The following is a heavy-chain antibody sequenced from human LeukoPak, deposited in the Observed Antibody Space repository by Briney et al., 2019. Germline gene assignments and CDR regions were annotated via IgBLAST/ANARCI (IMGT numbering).Heavy chain of an antibody. CDR1: GFTFSDYA. D-gene: IGHD3-10*01. CDR2: ISASGAGT. CDR3: AKFLCFGVSAPQAFDF. V-gene: IGHV3-23*01. J-gene: IGHJ3*01. Sequence: PGGSLRLSCVASGFTFSDYAMNWVRQAPGKGPEWVSGISASGAGTYYADSVKGRFTISRDNFQNTLYLQMNSLGAEDTAVYYCAKFLCFGVSAPQAFDFWGQGTMVTVSS.